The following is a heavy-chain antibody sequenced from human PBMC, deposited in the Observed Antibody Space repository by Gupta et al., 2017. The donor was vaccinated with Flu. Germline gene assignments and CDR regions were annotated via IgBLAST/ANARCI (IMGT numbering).Heavy chain of an antibody. V-gene: IGHV4-39*01. Sequence: PPGKGLEWIGTIYYSGNTYYNPSLKSRVTISIDTSKNQFSLRLTSVIASDAAVYYCARQWGSGPYYYYYYMDVWGKGTKVTVSS. CDR3: ARQWGSGPYYYYYYMDV. D-gene: IGHD7-27*01. J-gene: IGHJ6*03. CDR2: IYYSGNT.